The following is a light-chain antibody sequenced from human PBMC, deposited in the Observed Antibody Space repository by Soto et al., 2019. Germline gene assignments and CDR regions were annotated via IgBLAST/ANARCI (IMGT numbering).Light chain of an antibody. CDR2: DAS. J-gene: IGKJ4*01. Sequence: DIQMTQSPSSLAASVGGRVTSTCQASQDISNYLNWYQQKPGKAPKLLIYDASNLETGVPSRFSGSGSGTDFTFTISSLQPEDIATYYCQQYDNLPLTCGGGTTGDIK. CDR1: QDISNY. V-gene: IGKV1-33*01. CDR3: QQYDNLPLT.